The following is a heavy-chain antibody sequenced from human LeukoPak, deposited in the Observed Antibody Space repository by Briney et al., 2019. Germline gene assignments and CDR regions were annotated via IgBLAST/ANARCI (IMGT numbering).Heavy chain of an antibody. J-gene: IGHJ4*02. CDR1: GGSFSGYY. D-gene: IGHD4-17*01. Sequence: SETPSLTCAVYGGSFSGYYWSWIRQPPGKGLEWIGEINHSGSTNYNPSLKSRVTISVDTSKNQFSLKLSSVTAADTAVYYCASPKGDYGDYYFDYWGQGTLVTVSS. CDR3: ASPKGDYGDYYFDY. CDR2: INHSGST. V-gene: IGHV4-34*01.